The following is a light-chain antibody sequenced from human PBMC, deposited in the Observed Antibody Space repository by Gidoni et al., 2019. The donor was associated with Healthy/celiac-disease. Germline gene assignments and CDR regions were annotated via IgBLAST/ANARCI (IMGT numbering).Light chain of an antibody. CDR2: GES. V-gene: IGKV3-20*01. J-gene: IGKJ2*04. CDR1: QSVSSSY. CDR3: QQYGSSPCS. Sequence: EIVLTQSPGTLSLSPGERATLSCRASQSVSSSYLAWYQQKPGQAPRLLIYGESSRATGIPDRFGGSGSGTDFTLTISRLEPEDFAVYYCQQYGSSPCSFGQGTKLEIK.